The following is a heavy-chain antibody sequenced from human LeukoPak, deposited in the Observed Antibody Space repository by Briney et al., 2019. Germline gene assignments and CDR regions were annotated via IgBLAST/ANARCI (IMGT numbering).Heavy chain of an antibody. V-gene: IGHV4-34*01. CDR2: INHSGSI. CDR3: ASAHPDYYDSTGYFQH. Sequence: SETLSLTCAVYGGSFSGYYWSWIRQPPGKGLEWIGEINHSGSINYNPSLKSRVTISVDTSKNQFSLKLSSVTAADTAVYYCASAHPDYYDSTGYFQHWGQGTLVTVSS. D-gene: IGHD3-22*01. CDR1: GGSFSGYY. J-gene: IGHJ1*01.